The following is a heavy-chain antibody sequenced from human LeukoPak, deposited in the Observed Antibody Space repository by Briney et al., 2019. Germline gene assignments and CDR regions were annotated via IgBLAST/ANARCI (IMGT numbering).Heavy chain of an antibody. J-gene: IGHJ4*02. CDR3: AKVPHYDFWSGYLYYFDY. CDR2: ISGSGGST. Sequence: PGGSLRLSCAASGFTFSTYAVSWVRQAPGKGLEWVSGISGSGGSTYYADSVKGRFTISRDNSKNTLYPQMNSLRAEDTAVYYCAKVPHYDFWSGYLYYFDYWGQGTLVTVSS. D-gene: IGHD3-3*01. V-gene: IGHV3-23*01. CDR1: GFTFSTYA.